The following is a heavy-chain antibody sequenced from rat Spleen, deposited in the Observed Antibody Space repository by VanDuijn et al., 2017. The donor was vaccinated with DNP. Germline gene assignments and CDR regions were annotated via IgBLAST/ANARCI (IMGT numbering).Heavy chain of an antibody. J-gene: IGHJ3*01. CDR3: ASTTGITTGFAY. Sequence: EVQLQESGSGLVKPSQSLSLPCSVTGFSITFDYWGWIRKFPGNKMEWVGHISYSGSTSYNPSLKSRISITRDTSKNQFFLRLNSVTTEDSATYYCASTTGITTGFAYWGQGTLVTVSS. V-gene: IGHV3-1*01. D-gene: IGHD1-9*01. CDR1: GFSITFDY. CDR2: ISYSGST.